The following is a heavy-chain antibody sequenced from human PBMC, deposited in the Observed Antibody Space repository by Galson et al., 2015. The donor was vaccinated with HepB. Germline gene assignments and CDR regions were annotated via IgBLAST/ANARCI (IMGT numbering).Heavy chain of an antibody. CDR3: ARIPRITMVRGVIIYTEFDS. V-gene: IGHV3-20*01. J-gene: IGHJ4*02. Sequence: SLRLSCEASGFTFDDYGMSWVRHAPGQGLEWVSGINWNGGRTGYAHSVKGRFTIARDNATNALYMQMNSLRAEGTGLYHCARIPRITMVRGVIIYTEFDSWGQGTLVTVSS. CDR1: GFTFDDYG. CDR2: INWNGGRT. D-gene: IGHD3-10*01.